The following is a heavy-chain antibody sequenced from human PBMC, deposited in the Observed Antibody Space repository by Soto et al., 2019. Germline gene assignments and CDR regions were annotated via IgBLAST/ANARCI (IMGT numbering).Heavy chain of an antibody. CDR2: IYSGGST. J-gene: IGHJ4*02. V-gene: IGHV3-53*01. D-gene: IGHD3-22*01. CDR1: GFTVSSNY. Sequence: PGGSLSLSCAASGFTVSSNYMTWVRQAPGKGLEWVSVIYSGGSTYYADSVKGRFTISRDNSKNTLYLQMNSLRAEDTAVYYCAASYYYDSSGYLDYWGQGTLVTVSS. CDR3: AASYYYDSSGYLDY.